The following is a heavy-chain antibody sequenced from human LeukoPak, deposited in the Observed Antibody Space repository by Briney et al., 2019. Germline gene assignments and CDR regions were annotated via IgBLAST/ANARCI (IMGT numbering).Heavy chain of an antibody. V-gene: IGHV3-23*01. J-gene: IGHJ4*02. D-gene: IGHD1-1*01. CDR1: GFTFSSYA. Sequence: GGSLRLSCAVSGFTFSSYAMSWVRQAPGKGLEWVSSISGCGGNTFYADSVRGRFTISRDNSKKTLYLQMNSLRVEDTAVYYCAKDPMDERGFDYWGQGTLVTVSA. CDR3: AKDPMDERGFDY. CDR2: ISGCGGNT.